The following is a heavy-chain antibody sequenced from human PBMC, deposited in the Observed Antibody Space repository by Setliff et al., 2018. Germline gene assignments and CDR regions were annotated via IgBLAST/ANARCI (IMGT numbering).Heavy chain of an antibody. CDR3: ARFLNPRDGYQNSPGFDF. V-gene: IGHV4-59*08. CDR1: GGSVDRDY. D-gene: IGHD5-12*01. J-gene: IGHJ4*02. CDR2: IHYSGNT. Sequence: SETLSLTCSVSGGSVDRDYWSWIRQPPGKGLEWIGYIHYSGNTNYNPSLKSRVTISFIASKNQISLNLDSVTAADTALYYCARFLNPRDGYQNSPGFDFWGQGTLVTVSS.